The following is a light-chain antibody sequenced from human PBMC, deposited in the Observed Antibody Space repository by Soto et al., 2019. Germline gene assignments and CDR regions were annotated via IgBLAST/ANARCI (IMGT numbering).Light chain of an antibody. J-gene: IGLJ1*01. V-gene: IGLV2-14*01. CDR1: MRDVGAYNL. Sequence: QSALTQPASVSGSAGQSITISCSGTMRDVGAYNLVSWYQQHPGTAPKLIIYEVRNRPSGISSRFSGSRSGNTASLTISGLQSEDEGDYYCATWADGLNSYVFGTGTKLTVL. CDR2: EVR. CDR3: ATWADGLNSYV.